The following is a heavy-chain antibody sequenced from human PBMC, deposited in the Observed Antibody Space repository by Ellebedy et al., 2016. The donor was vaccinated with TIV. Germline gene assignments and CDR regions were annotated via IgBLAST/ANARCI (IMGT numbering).Heavy chain of an antibody. CDR1: GGSISTSSYY. J-gene: IGHJ4*02. CDR3: ARDNYSNTRGYYYFPPYAFDS. D-gene: IGHD3-22*01. CDR2: MYYSGST. Sequence: SETLSLTXSVSGGSISTSSYYCGWIRQSPGKGLEWIASMYYSGSTNYNPSLKSRVTISVDTSKNQLSLNLSSVTAADTAVYYCARDNYSNTRGYYYFPPYAFDSWGQGTLVTVSS. V-gene: IGHV4-39*02.